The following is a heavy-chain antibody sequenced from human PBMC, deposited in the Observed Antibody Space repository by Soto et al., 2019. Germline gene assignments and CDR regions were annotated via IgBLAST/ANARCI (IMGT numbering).Heavy chain of an antibody. CDR3: ARLNEIAVAGQFNFAADYYYGMDF. D-gene: IGHD6-19*01. CDR1: GDSVSSNSAA. CDR2: TYYRSKWYN. Sequence: SQTLSLTCAISGDSVSSNSAAWNWIRQSPSRGLEWLGGTYYRSKWYNDYAVSVKSRITINPDTSKNQFSLQLNSVTPEDTAVYYCARLNEIAVAGQFNFAADYYYGMDFWGQGTKVTVSS. V-gene: IGHV6-1*01. J-gene: IGHJ6*02.